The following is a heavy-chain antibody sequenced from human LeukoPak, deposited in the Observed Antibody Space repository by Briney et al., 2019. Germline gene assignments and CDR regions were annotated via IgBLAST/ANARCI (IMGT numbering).Heavy chain of an antibody. CDR2: IYYSWRS. D-gene: IGHD2-15*01. CDR3: ARIRRTMGYCSGGSCANFDS. J-gene: IGHJ4*02. Sequence: SETLSLTCIVSGGSISSRSYYWGWMRQPPGMCLTWICSIYYSWRSYYNLSLTIRVTISVDTSKNQFSLKLSSVTAADTAVYYCARIRRTMGYCSGGSCANFDSWGQGTLVTVSS. CDR1: GGSISSRSYY. V-gene: IGHV4-39*01.